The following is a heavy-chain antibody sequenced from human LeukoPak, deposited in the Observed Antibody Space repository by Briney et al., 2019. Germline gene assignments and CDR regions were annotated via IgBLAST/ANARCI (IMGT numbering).Heavy chain of an antibody. V-gene: IGHV4-59*02. CDR1: GGSVDNYF. Sequence: SETLSLTCAVSGGSVDNYFWNWIRQAPGKGLEWIGYIHYPGPPTYNPSLESRVAISLDTSKKHLPLKLSSVTAADTAVYYCARDFDTSGRWYYRMDVWGKGTTVTVSS. CDR3: ARDFDTSGRWYYRMDV. CDR2: IHYPGPP. D-gene: IGHD3-22*01. J-gene: IGHJ6*04.